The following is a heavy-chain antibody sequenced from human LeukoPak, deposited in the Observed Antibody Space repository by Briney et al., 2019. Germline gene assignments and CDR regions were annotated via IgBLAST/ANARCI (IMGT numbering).Heavy chain of an antibody. D-gene: IGHD1-26*01. J-gene: IGHJ4*02. CDR1: GGSISSGSYY. CDR3: ASTSGGWEPYYFDY. Sequence: PSQSLSLTCTVSGGSISSGSYYWSWIRQPAGKGLEWIGRIYTSGSTNYNPSLKSRVTISVDTSKNQFSLKLSSVTAADTAVYYCASTSGGWEPYYFDYWGQGTLVTVSS. V-gene: IGHV4-61*02. CDR2: IYTSGST.